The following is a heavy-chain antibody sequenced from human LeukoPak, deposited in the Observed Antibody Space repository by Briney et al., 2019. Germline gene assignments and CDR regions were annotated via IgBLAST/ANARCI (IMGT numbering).Heavy chain of an antibody. D-gene: IGHD4-17*01. CDR3: AKGREVFGDSRFDY. CDR1: GFTFSSYA. Sequence: PGGSLRLSCAASGFTFSSYAMSWVRQAPGKGLEWVSTVSGSGGTTYYADSVKGRFTISRDNSKNTLYPQMNRMTAEDTAVYYCAKGREVFGDSRFDYWGQGILVTVSS. J-gene: IGHJ4*02. V-gene: IGHV3-23*01. CDR2: VSGSGGTT.